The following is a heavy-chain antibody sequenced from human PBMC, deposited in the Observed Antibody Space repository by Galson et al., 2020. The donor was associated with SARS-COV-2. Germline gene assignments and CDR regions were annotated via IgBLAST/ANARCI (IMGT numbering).Heavy chain of an antibody. CDR3: ARAQLRTIFGVVTEALDALDL. J-gene: IGHJ3*01. D-gene: IGHD3-3*01. Sequence: TGGSLRLSCAATGFTIYGNYINWVRQAPGKGLEWVSIIYAYSGANTYYADSVRGRFTISRHNSENTVYLKMNSLRAEDTAVYYCARAQLRTIFGVVTEALDALDLWGQGTMVTVSS. CDR2: IYAYSGANT. CDR1: GFTIYGNY. V-gene: IGHV3-66*01.